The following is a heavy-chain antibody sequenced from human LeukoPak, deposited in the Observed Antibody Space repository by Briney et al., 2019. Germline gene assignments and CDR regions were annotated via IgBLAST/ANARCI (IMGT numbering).Heavy chain of an antibody. CDR3: ARSGINMVRGVIIKSPYHMDV. CDR2: ISSSGTYI. J-gene: IGHJ6*03. V-gene: IGHV3-21*01. Sequence: GGSLRLSCAASGFTLNTYTMNWVRQAPGKGLEWVSSISSSGTYIYYADSVKGRFTISRDDAKNSLSLQMNSLRAEDTAVYYCARSGINMVRGVIIKSPYHMDVWGKGTTVTVSS. D-gene: IGHD3-10*01. CDR1: GFTLNTYT.